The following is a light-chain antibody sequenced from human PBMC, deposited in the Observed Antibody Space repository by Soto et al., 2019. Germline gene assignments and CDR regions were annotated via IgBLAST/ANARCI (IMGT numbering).Light chain of an antibody. Sequence: EEVMTQSPVNLSVSPGERATLSCRASQSVSTHLAWYQQKPGQAPKLLIYAASTRVTGISARFSGSGSGTEFSLTISSLQSEDFGIYYCLLYNDWPVYTFGQGTNVEVK. CDR2: AAS. CDR1: QSVSTH. CDR3: LLYNDWPVYT. J-gene: IGKJ2*01. V-gene: IGKV3-15*01.